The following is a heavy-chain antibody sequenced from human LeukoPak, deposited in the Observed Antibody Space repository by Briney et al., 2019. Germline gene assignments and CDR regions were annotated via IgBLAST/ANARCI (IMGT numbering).Heavy chain of an antibody. CDR1: GGPISSSSYY. CDR2: IYYSGST. V-gene: IGHV4-39*01. CDR3: ARQRVYYDNSGYPDY. J-gene: IGHJ4*02. D-gene: IGHD3-22*01. Sequence: SETLSLTCTVSGGPISSSSYYWGWIRQPPGKGLEWIGSIYYSGSTYYNPSLKSRVTISVDTSKNQFSLKLSSVTAADTAVYYCARQRVYYDNSGYPDYWGQGTLVTVSS.